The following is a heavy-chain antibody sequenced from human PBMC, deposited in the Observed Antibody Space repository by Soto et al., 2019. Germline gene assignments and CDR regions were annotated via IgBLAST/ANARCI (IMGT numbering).Heavy chain of an antibody. J-gene: IGHJ3*02. CDR1: GFAFSSYW. CDR2: INSDGSST. V-gene: IGHV3-74*01. Sequence: GVSLRLSCAYSGFAFSSYWMHWVRQAPGKGLVWVSRINSDGSSTSYADSVKGRFTISRDNAKNTLYLQMNSLRAEDTAVYYCARDSGVVSAFDIWGQGTMVTNSS. CDR3: ARDSGVVSAFDI. D-gene: IGHD2-21*01.